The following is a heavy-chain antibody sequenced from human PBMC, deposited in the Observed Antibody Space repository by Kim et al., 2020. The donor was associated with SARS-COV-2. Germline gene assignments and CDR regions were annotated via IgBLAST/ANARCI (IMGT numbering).Heavy chain of an antibody. J-gene: IGHJ4*02. D-gene: IGHD2-15*01. CDR1: GGSVSSGSYY. CDR2: VYFDGRT. V-gene: IGHV4-61*01. CDR3: ARDQGRRGYFDY. Sequence: SETLSLTCTVSGGSVSSGSYYWSWIRQSPGKGLEWIGHVYFDGRTDSNPSLNSRVTILLDTSKNQFSLKLRSVTAADTAVYYCARDQGRRGYFDYWGQGT.